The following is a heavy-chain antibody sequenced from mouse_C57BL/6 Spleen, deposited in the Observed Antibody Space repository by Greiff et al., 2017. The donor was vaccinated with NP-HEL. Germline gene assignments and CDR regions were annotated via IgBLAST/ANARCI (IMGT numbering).Heavy chain of an antibody. J-gene: IGHJ1*03. CDR1: GYTFTDYN. V-gene: IGHV1-18*01. Sequence: EVQVVESGPELVKPGASVKIPCKASGYTFTDYNMDWVKQSHGKSLEWIGDINPNNGGTIYNQKFKGKATLTVDKSSSTAYMELRSLTSEDTAVYYCARSSYYSNLWYFDVWGTGTTVTVSS. CDR2: INPNNGGT. D-gene: IGHD2-5*01. CDR3: ARSSYYSNLWYFDV.